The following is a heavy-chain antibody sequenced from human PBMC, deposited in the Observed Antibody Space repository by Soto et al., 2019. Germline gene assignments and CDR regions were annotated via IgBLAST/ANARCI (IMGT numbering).Heavy chain of an antibody. Sequence: QVQLVQSGAEVKKPGASVKVSCKASGYTFTSYGISWVRQAPGQGLEWMGWISAYNGNTNYAQKLQGRVTMTTDTSTSTAYMELRRLRSDDTAVYYCARDCSTNGVCYTGFSYWGQGTLVTVSS. V-gene: IGHV1-18*01. D-gene: IGHD2-8*01. J-gene: IGHJ4*02. CDR1: GYTFTSYG. CDR2: ISAYNGNT. CDR3: ARDCSTNGVCYTGFSY.